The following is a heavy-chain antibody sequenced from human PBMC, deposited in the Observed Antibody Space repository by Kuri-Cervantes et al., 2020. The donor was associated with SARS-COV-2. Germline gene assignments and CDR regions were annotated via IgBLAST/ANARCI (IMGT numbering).Heavy chain of an antibody. Sequence: GGSLRLFCAAAGFTFSDYYMDRIRQAPGKGLEWVSYISSSGSTIYYADSVKGRFTISRDNAKNSLYLQMNSLRAEDTAVYYCARDPYYDFWSGPTGGMDVWGQGTTVTVSS. J-gene: IGHJ6*02. V-gene: IGHV3-11*01. CDR2: ISSSGSTI. CDR1: GFTFSDYY. CDR3: ARDPYYDFWSGPTGGMDV. D-gene: IGHD3-3*01.